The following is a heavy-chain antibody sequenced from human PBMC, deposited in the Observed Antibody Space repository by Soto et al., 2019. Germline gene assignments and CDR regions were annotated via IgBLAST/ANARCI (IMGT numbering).Heavy chain of an antibody. Sequence: PGGSLRLSCAASGFTFSSFAMSWVRQGPGKGLDWVSAISGSGGSTYSADSVKGRFTISRDNSKNTLYLQMSSLRVEDMAVYYCARGFPAGKASAPDFWGQGSLVTVSS. D-gene: IGHD6-13*01. CDR1: GFTFSSFA. V-gene: IGHV3-23*01. J-gene: IGHJ4*02. CDR2: ISGSGGST. CDR3: ARGFPAGKASAPDF.